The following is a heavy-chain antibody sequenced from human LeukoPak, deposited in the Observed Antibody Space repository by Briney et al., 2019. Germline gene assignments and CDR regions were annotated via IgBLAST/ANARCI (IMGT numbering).Heavy chain of an antibody. CDR2: ISRDGGST. Sequence: PGGSLRLSCAASGFTFDDYAMHWVRQAPGKGLEWVSLISRDGGSTYYADSVKGRFTISRDNSKNSLYLQMNSLRAEDTALYYCARSGIVVVPAASGYYYYYYYMDVWSKGTTVTVSS. CDR1: GFTFDDYA. V-gene: IGHV3-43D*03. D-gene: IGHD2-2*01. J-gene: IGHJ6*03. CDR3: ARSGIVVVPAASGYYYYYYYMDV.